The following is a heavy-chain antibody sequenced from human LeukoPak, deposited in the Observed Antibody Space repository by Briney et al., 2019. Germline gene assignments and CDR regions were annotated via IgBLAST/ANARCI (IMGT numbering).Heavy chain of an antibody. Sequence: GGSLRLSCAASGFTFSSYAMHWVRQAPGKGLEWVAVISYDGSNKYYADSVKGRFTISRDNSKNTLYLQMNSLRAEDTAVYYCASYYGGNSEGAFDIWGQGTMVTVS. D-gene: IGHD4-23*01. CDR1: GFTFSSYA. J-gene: IGHJ3*02. CDR2: ISYDGSNK. V-gene: IGHV3-30*04. CDR3: ASYYGGNSEGAFDI.